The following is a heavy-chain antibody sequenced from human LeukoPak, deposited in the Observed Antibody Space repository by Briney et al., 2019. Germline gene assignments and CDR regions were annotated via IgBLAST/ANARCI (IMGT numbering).Heavy chain of an antibody. CDR3: AREGYCRGGTCYSFDY. CDR1: GGTFSSYA. V-gene: IGHV1-69*05. CDR2: IIPIFGTA. J-gene: IGHJ4*02. Sequence: ASVKVSCKASGGTFSSYAISWVRQAPGQGLEWMGGIIPIFGTANYAQKFQGRVTMTRDMSTSTVYMELGSLRFEDTAVYFCAREGYCRGGTCYSFDYWGQGTLVTVSS. D-gene: IGHD2-15*01.